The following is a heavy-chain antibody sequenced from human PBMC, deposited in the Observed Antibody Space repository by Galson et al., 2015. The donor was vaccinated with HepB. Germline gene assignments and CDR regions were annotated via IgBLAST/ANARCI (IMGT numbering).Heavy chain of an antibody. D-gene: IGHD1-7*01. CDR2: TFPPDSDS. V-gene: IGHV5-51*01. CDR3: ARRKNWNYDY. J-gene: IGHJ4*02. Sequence: QSGAEVKKPGESLRISCKVSGYSFTNHWIGWVRQMPGKGLEWRGVTFPPDSDSFYTPSFQDQVTISVDKAISTACLQWNSLTASDTAMYYCARRKNWNYDYWGQGTLGTVSS. CDR1: GYSFTNHW.